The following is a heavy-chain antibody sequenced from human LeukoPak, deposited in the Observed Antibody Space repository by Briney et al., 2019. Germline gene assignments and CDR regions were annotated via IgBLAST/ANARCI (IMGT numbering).Heavy chain of an antibody. CDR2: IKQDGSEK. V-gene: IGHV3-7*01. D-gene: IGHD4-17*01. J-gene: IGHJ4*02. Sequence: GGSLRLSCAASGFTFSSYWMSWVRQAPGKGLEWVANIKQDGSEKYYVDSVKGRLTISRDNAKNSLYLQMNSLRAEDTAVYYCARDAPGDYLGYWGQGTLVTVSS. CDR3: ARDAPGDYLGY. CDR1: GFTFSSYW.